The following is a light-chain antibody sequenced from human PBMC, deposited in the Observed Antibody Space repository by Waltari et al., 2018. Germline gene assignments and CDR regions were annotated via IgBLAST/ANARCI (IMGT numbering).Light chain of an antibody. Sequence: SYVLTQPPSVSVAPGETASITCGGDNIGSYSVHWYPQKPGQAPVVVIFYDSDRPSGIPARFSGSNSGNTATLTITSVEAGDEARYYCQVWHADIDPGVFGTGTEVTVL. CDR1: NIGSYS. V-gene: IGLV3-21*04. CDR2: YDS. CDR3: QVWHADIDPGV. J-gene: IGLJ1*01.